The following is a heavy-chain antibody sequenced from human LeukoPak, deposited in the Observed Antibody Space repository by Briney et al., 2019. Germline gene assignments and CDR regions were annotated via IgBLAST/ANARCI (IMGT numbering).Heavy chain of an antibody. Sequence: SETLSLTCAVYGGSFSGYCWSWIRQPPGKGLEWIGEINHSGSTNYNPSLKSRVTISVDTSKNQFSLKLSSVTAADTAVYYCARLRTRYCSGGSCYKPAFDIWGQGTMVTVSS. CDR1: GGSFSGYC. D-gene: IGHD2-15*01. CDR2: INHSGST. CDR3: ARLRTRYCSGGSCYKPAFDI. J-gene: IGHJ3*02. V-gene: IGHV4-34*01.